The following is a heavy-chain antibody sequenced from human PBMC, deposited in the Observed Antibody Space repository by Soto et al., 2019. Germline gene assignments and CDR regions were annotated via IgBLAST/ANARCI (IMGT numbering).Heavy chain of an antibody. CDR1: GGTFSSYA. CDR2: IIPIFGTA. J-gene: IGHJ5*02. Sequence: SVKVSCKASGGTFSSYAISWVRQAPGQGLEWMGGIIPIFGTANYAQKFQGRVTITADESTSTAYMELSSLRSEDTAVYYCARAPPKAYGTNWFDPWGQGTLVTVSS. D-gene: IGHD1-1*01. CDR3: ARAPPKAYGTNWFDP. V-gene: IGHV1-69*13.